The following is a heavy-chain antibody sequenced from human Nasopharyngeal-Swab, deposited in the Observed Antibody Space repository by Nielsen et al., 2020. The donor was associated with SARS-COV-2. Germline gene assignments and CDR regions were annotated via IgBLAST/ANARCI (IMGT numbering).Heavy chain of an antibody. CDR3: VRSSSWYYFDY. V-gene: IGHV4-39*01. CDR2: IYYNGNT. Sequence: GSLRRSWTGSGDSNTYSTFYWGWIRQPPGKGLEWIGNIYYNGNTYQNPSLKSRLTISVDKSKNQFSLQLSSVTAADTAVYYCVRSSSWYYFDYWAQGTQVTVSS. D-gene: IGHD6-13*01. J-gene: IGHJ4*02. CDR1: GDSNTYSTFY.